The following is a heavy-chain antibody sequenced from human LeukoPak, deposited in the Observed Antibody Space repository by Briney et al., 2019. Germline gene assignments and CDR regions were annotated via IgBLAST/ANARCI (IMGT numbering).Heavy chain of an antibody. D-gene: IGHD4-23*01. Sequence: PGGSLRRSCAASGFTFSSYGMHWVRQAPGKGLEWVAVIWYDGSDKYYADSVKGRFTISRDNSKNVLYLQMNSLRAEDTAVYYCAYGGKSDRFDYWGQGTLVTVSS. CDR1: GFTFSSYG. CDR3: AYGGKSDRFDY. CDR2: IWYDGSDK. V-gene: IGHV3-33*01. J-gene: IGHJ4*02.